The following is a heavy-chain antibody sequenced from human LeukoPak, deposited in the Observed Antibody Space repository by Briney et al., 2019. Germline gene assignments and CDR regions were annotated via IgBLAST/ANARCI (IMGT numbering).Heavy chain of an antibody. D-gene: IGHD2-15*01. Sequence: SETLSLTCAVYGGSFSGYYWSWIRQPPGKGLEWIGEINHSGSTNYNPSLKSRVTISVDTSKNQFSLKLNSVTAADTAVYYCARGSGYCSGGSCYSVRYFQHWGLGTLVTVSS. V-gene: IGHV4-34*01. CDR3: ARGSGYCSGGSCYSVRYFQH. CDR1: GGSFSGYY. J-gene: IGHJ1*01. CDR2: INHSGST.